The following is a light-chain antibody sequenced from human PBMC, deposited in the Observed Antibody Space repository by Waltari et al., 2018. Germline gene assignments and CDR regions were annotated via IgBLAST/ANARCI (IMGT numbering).Light chain of an antibody. J-gene: IGKJ3*01. CDR1: QSISNY. CDR3: QQSYITPPT. CDR2: AAP. Sequence: DIQMTQSPSSLSASVGDRVTITCRASQSISNYLNWYQQKPGEAPKFLIYAAPSLQNGVPSRFSGSGSGTDFTLTITSLQPEDFATYYCQQSYITPPTFGPGTKVDVK. V-gene: IGKV1-39*01.